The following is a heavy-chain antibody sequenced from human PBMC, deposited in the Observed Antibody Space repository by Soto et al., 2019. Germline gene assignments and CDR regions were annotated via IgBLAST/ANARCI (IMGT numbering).Heavy chain of an antibody. V-gene: IGHV3-33*08. CDR2: IWYDGSNK. D-gene: IGHD2-15*01. Sequence: GGSLRLSCTPSGFTFNTYGMHWVRQAPGKGLEWVAIIWYDGSNKYYADSVKGRFTISRDNSKNTLYLHMNSLRAEDTALYYCARADCTGAYCYSWPFNYGVDVWGQGTTVTVSS. CDR3: ARADCTGAYCYSWPFNYGVDV. J-gene: IGHJ6*02. CDR1: GFTFNTYG.